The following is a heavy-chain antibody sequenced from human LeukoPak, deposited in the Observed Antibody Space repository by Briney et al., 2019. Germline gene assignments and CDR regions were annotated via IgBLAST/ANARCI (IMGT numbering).Heavy chain of an antibody. V-gene: IGHV4-34*01. CDR3: ARGRGNYYVH. CDR1: GGSISSYY. CDR2: VNHSGST. D-gene: IGHD1-26*01. Sequence: PSETLTLTCTVSGGSISSYYWTWIRQPPGKGLEWIGEVNHSGSTNYNPSLESRVTISVDMSKNQFSLKLSSVTAADTAVYYCARGRGNYYVHWGQGTLVTVSS. J-gene: IGHJ4*02.